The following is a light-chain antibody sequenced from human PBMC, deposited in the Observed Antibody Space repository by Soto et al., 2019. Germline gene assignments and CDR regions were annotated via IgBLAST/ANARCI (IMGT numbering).Light chain of an antibody. J-gene: IGKJ5*01. CDR1: QNINNY. V-gene: IGKV1-33*01. CDR2: DAS. CDR3: QPYEILPT. Sequence: DLQMTKYNSSLSASVGSRVSITFQASQNINNYLNWYQQKPGRAPKLLIYDASNLEAGVPSRFRGSGSGTDFTFTISRLQPEDIATYYCQPYEILPTFGQGTRLEIK.